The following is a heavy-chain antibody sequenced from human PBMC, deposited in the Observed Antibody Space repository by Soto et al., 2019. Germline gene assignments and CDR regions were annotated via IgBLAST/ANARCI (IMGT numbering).Heavy chain of an antibody. CDR2: ISSDGSGT. CDR1: GFTFSSFW. Sequence: PGGSLRLSCAASGFTFSSFWMHWVRQVPGKGLVWVSRISSDGSGTTYADSVRGRFTISRDNAKNTVYLQMNSLNAEDTAVYYCEARNVGLDYWGQGTLVTVSS. J-gene: IGHJ4*02. CDR3: EARNVGLDY. D-gene: IGHD1-26*01. V-gene: IGHV3-74*03.